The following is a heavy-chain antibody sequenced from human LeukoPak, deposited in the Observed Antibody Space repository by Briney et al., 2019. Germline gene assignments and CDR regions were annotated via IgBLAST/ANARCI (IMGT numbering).Heavy chain of an antibody. CDR3: ARARRDGYNSGFGLNY. CDR1: GGSFSGYY. Sequence: SETLSLTCAVYGGSFSGYYWSWIRQPPGKGLEWIGEINHSGSTNYNPSLKSRVTISVDTSKNQFSLKLSSVTAADTAVYYCARARRDGYNSGFGLNYWGQGTLVTVSS. V-gene: IGHV4-34*01. CDR2: INHSGST. D-gene: IGHD5-24*01. J-gene: IGHJ4*02.